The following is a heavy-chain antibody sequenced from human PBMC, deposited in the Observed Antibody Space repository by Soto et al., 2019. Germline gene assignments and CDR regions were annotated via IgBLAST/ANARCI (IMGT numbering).Heavy chain of an antibody. CDR1: RETFTRYY. CDR3: ARHWVIRGVLDI. Sequence: APVKVSCKASRETFTRYYMHSVRQAPGQRLEWMGWINPNSGGTNYAQKFQGWVPLTRDTSISTAHMELNKLRSDEPAVYLRARHWVIRGVLDIGGKGTMVTVSS. D-gene: IGHD2-21*01. V-gene: IGHV1-2*04. CDR2: INPNSGGT. J-gene: IGHJ3*02.